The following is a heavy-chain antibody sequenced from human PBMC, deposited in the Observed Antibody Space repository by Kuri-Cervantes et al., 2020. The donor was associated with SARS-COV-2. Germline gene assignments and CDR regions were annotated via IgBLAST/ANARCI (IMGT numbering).Heavy chain of an antibody. D-gene: IGHD3-16*01. Sequence: ASVKVSCKASGYTFTSYGISWVRQAPGQGLEWMGWISAYNGNTNYAQKLQGRVTMTTDTSTSTAYMELSSLRSEDTAVYYCARDAVMITFGGMGYWGQGTLVTVSS. CDR3: ARDAVMITFGGMGY. V-gene: IGHV1-18*01. CDR1: GYTFTSYG. J-gene: IGHJ4*02. CDR2: ISAYNGNT.